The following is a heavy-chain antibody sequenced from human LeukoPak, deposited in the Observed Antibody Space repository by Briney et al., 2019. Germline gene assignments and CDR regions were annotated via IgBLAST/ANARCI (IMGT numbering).Heavy chain of an antibody. D-gene: IGHD1-26*01. CDR2: ITPIIDSA. V-gene: IGHV1-69*08. J-gene: IGHJ5*02. Sequence: ASVKVSCKTFGGTFRSHIFSWVRPAPGQGLEWMGKITPIIDSAKYSQKFRDRLTITGDSSTGTAYMELSSLTPEDTALYYCTRVNLRGSQYNWFDPWGQGTLVIVSS. CDR1: GGTFRSHI. CDR3: TRVNLRGSQYNWFDP.